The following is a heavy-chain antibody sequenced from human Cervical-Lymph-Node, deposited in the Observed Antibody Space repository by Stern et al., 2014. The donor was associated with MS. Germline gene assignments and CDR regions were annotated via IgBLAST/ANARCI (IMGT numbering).Heavy chain of an antibody. V-gene: IGHV3-30-3*01. CDR2: ISTDGSAT. J-gene: IGHJ4*02. CDR3: ARDLGY. Sequence: VQLVESGGGVVQPGRSLRLSCEASGFTFSNFAMNWLRQAPDKGLQWLAAISTDGSATNYADSVKARFTISRDNSKNTLYLEMNSLTTEDTAMFYCARDLGYWGQGTLVTVSS. CDR1: GFTFSNFA.